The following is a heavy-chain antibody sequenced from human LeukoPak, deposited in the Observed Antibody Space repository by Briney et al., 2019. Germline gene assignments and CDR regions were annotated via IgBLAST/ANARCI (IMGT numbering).Heavy chain of an antibody. D-gene: IGHD2-2*01. J-gene: IGHJ4*02. Sequence: GGSLRLSCADSGFTFSSYAMSWVREGPGKGLEWVSAISGSGGSTYYADSVKGRFTISRDNAKNSLYLQMNSLRAEDTAVYYCARVSRGIYCSSTSCLDYYFDYWGQGALVTVSS. CDR3: ARVSRGIYCSSTSCLDYYFDY. V-gene: IGHV3-23*01. CDR1: GFTFSSYA. CDR2: ISGSGGST.